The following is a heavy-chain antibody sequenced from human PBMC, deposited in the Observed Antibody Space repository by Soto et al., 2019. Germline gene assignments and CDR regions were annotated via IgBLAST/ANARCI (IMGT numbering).Heavy chain of an antibody. CDR2: VNPSGGST. CDR3: AREENCSGGACYSEYFHR. V-gene: IGHV1-46*01. J-gene: IGHJ1*01. Sequence: ASVKVSCKASGYLFTAYSMHWVRLAPGQGLEWMGVVNPSGGSTKYAQNFQGRVTMTRDTSTTTIYMELSSLRSDDTAIYYCAREENCSGGACYSEYFHRWGQGTLVTVSS. D-gene: IGHD2-15*01. CDR1: GYLFTAYS.